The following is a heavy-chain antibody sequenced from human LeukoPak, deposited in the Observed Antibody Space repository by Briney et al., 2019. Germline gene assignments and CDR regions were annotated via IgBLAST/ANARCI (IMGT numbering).Heavy chain of an antibody. Sequence: GGSLRLSCAASGFTFSSYAMSWVRQAPGKGLDWVSTISGSGGSTYYADSVKGRFTISRDNSKNTLYLQMNSLRAEDTAVYYCARGDLARIVGATTHFDYWGQGTLVTVSS. CDR3: ARGDLARIVGATTHFDY. J-gene: IGHJ4*02. CDR2: ISGSGGST. V-gene: IGHV3-23*01. CDR1: GFTFSSYA. D-gene: IGHD1-26*01.